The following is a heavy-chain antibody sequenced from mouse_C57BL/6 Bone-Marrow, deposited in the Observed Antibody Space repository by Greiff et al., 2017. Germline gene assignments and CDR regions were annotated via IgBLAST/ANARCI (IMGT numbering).Heavy chain of an antibody. D-gene: IGHD1-1*01. V-gene: IGHV1-31*01. Sequence: EVQLQQSGPELVKPGASVKISCKASGYSFTGYYMHWVKQSHGKILDWIGNIYPYNGVSSYNQKFKGKATLTVDKSSSTAYMELRSLSSEDSAVYYCSRMYYGSSPWFAYWGPGTLVTVSA. J-gene: IGHJ3*01. CDR2: IYPYNGVS. CDR3: SRMYYGSSPWFAY. CDR1: GYSFTGYY.